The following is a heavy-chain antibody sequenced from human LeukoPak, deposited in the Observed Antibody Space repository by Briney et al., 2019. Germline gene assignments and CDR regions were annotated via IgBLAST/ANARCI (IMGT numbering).Heavy chain of an antibody. J-gene: IGHJ3*02. CDR2: ISGSGETT. Sequence: GGSLRLSCAASGFTFSNYAMSWVRQAPGKGLEWVSVISGSGETTHYADSVKGRFTISRDKSKNTLYFQMNSLRAEDTAVYYCARVIVVSEAFDIWGQGTMVTVSS. D-gene: IGHD3-22*01. V-gene: IGHV3-23*01. CDR1: GFTFSNYA. CDR3: ARVIVVSEAFDI.